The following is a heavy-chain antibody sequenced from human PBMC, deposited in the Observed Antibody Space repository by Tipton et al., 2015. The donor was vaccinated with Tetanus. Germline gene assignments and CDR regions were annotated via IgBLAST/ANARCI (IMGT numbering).Heavy chain of an antibody. CDR2: IKQDGSEK. Sequence: SGFTFSSYWMSWVRQAPGKGLEWVANIKQDGSEKYYVDSVKGRFTISRDNAKNSLYLQMNSLRAEDTAVYYCARPPQGRDSWGQGTLVTVSS. J-gene: IGHJ4*02. V-gene: IGHV3-7*01. CDR1: GFTFSSYW. D-gene: IGHD1-26*01. CDR3: ARPPQGRDS.